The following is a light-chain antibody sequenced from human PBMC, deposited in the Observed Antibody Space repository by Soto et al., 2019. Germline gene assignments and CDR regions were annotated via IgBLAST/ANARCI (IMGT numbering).Light chain of an antibody. V-gene: IGKV3-20*01. CDR3: QQYCRSLLT. Sequence: ENVLTQSPGTLSLSPGERATLSCRASQNFGGIYVAWYQQKLGQAPRLLIYGSSIRATGIPDRFSGSGSGRNIPHDISRLEPEDFAMYYCQQYCRSLLTFRRGTKLDIK. CDR2: GSS. J-gene: IGKJ4*01. CDR1: QNFGGIY.